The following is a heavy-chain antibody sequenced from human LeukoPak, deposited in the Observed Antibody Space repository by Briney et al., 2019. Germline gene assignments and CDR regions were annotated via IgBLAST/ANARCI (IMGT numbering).Heavy chain of an antibody. V-gene: IGHV3-23*01. CDR1: GFNVNNAW. CDR3: ANGLPRFDP. J-gene: IGHJ5*02. Sequence: GGSLRLSCAASGFNVNNAWMSWVRQAPGKGLEWVSAISGSGGSTYYADSVKGRFTISRDNSKNTLYLQMNSLRAEDTAVYYCANGLPRFDPWGQGTLVTVSS. CDR2: ISGSGGST.